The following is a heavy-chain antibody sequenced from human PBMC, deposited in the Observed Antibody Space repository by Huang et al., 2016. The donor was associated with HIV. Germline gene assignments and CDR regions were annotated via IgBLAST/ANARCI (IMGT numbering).Heavy chain of an antibody. J-gene: IGHJ4*02. Sequence: VQLHQWGAGLLKPSETLSLTCAVYGGSFSGPNWTWIRQTPGKGLEWIGEIKHSGRTNYSPSLKRRVTISLDTSKNQFSLRLRSVTAADTAVYYCARGRGDARGFLGLDFWGQGTLVTVSS. V-gene: IGHV4-34*01. CDR3: ARGRGDARGFLGLDF. CDR1: GGSFSGPN. D-gene: IGHD3-16*01. CDR2: IKHSGRT.